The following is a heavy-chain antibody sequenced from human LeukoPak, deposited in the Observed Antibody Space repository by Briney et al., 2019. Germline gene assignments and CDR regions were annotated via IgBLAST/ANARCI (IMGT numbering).Heavy chain of an antibody. Sequence: PGGSLRLSCAASGFTFSDAWMSWVRQAPGKGLEWVANIKQDGSEKYYVDSVKGRFTISRDNAKNSLYLQMNSLRAEDTAVYYCARDLLVAGSDYWGQGTLVTVSS. V-gene: IGHV3-7*01. J-gene: IGHJ4*02. D-gene: IGHD6-25*01. CDR3: ARDLLVAGSDY. CDR2: IKQDGSEK. CDR1: GFTFSDAW.